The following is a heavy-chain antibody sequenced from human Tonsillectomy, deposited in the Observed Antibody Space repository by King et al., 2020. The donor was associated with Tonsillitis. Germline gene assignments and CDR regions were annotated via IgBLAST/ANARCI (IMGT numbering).Heavy chain of an antibody. Sequence: VQLVEYGGGLVKPGGSLRLSCAASGFTFRNFDMNWVRQAPGKGLEGVSSISTSSRYIHYADSVKGRFTVSRDKAGNSMFLQMISLRVEDTAVYYCAKDKGADYYDSSRGAFDIWGKGTTVTVSS. CDR2: ISTSSRYI. D-gene: IGHD3-22*01. V-gene: IGHV3-21*01. CDR3: AKDKGADYYDSSRGAFDI. CDR1: GFTFRNFD. J-gene: IGHJ3*02.